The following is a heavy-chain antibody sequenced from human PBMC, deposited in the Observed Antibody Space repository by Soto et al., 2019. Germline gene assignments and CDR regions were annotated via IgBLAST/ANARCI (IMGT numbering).Heavy chain of an antibody. CDR3: AKETLRHCSGGRCYGVDY. V-gene: IGHV3-23*01. CDR1: GFTFTSYA. Sequence: EVQLLESGGNLVQPGGSLRLSCAASGFTFTSYAMNWVRQAPGKGLEWVSGISSNGDSTYYAASVKGRFTISRDNSKNTLSLPINSLRAEDTAVYYCAKETLRHCSGGRCYGVDYWGQGTLVTVSS. J-gene: IGHJ4*02. CDR2: ISSNGDST. D-gene: IGHD2-15*01.